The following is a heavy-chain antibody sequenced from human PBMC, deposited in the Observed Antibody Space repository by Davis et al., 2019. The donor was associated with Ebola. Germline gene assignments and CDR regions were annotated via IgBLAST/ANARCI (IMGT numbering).Heavy chain of an antibody. CDR3: ARVRGVRSWFDP. D-gene: IGHD1-14*01. CDR2: IYYSGST. V-gene: IGHV4-59*01. CDR1: GGSISSYY. J-gene: IGHJ5*02. Sequence: SETLSLTCTVSGGSISSYYWSWMRQPPGKGLEWIGYIYYSGSTNYNPSLKSRVTISVDTSKNQFSLKLSSVTAADTAVYYCARVRGVRSWFDPWGQGTLVTVSS.